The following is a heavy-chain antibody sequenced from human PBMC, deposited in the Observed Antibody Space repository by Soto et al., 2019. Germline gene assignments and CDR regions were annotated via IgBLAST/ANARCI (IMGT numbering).Heavy chain of an antibody. CDR3: ARFVRSCSVTTCYNRADV. V-gene: IGHV4-61*01. CDR1: GGSVSSDTHY. CDR2: IYSSGST. D-gene: IGHD2-2*01. Sequence: ETLSLTCTVSGGSVSSDTHYWSWIRQPPGKRLEWIGFIYSSGSTNYNPSLKSRVTMSVDTSKNQFSLKLRSVIVADTAVYHCARFVRSCSVTTCYNRADVWCQANNVTVSS. J-gene: IGHJ6*02.